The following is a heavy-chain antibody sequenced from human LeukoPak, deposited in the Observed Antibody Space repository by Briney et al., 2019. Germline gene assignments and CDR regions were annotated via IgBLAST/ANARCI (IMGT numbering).Heavy chain of an antibody. V-gene: IGHV3-7*01. D-gene: IGHD3-22*01. CDR1: GFTFSSYW. J-gene: IGHJ4*02. CDR2: IKQDGSEK. Sequence: GGSLRLSCAASGFTFSSYWMSWVRQAPGKGLEWVANIKQDGSEKHYVDSVKGRFTISRDNAKNSLYLQMNSLRAEDTAVYYCARESYYDRSGYYGDYWGQGTLVTVSS. CDR3: ARESYYDRSGYYGDY.